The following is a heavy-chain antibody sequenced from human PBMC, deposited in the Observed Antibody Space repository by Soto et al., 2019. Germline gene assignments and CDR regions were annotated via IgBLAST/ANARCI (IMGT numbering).Heavy chain of an antibody. CDR1: GGTFSSYT. CDR2: IIPILGIA. D-gene: IGHD3-10*01. Sequence: QVQLVQSGAEVKKPGSSVKVSCKASGGTFSSYTISWVRQAPGQGLEWMGRIIPILGIANYAQKFQGRVTITADKFTSTAYMELSSLRSEDTAVYYCARAPYYGSGPYYYYYMDVWGKGTTVTVSS. CDR3: ARAPYYGSGPYYYYYMDV. V-gene: IGHV1-69*02. J-gene: IGHJ6*03.